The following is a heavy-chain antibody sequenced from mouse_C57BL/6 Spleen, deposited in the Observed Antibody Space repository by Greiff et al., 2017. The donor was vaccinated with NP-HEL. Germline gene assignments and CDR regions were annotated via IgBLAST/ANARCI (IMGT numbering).Heavy chain of an antibody. V-gene: IGHV1-4*01. CDR3: ARLAPYSFDY. CDR1: GYTFTSYT. CDR2: INPSSGYT. Sequence: QVQLQQSGAELARPGASVKMSCKASGYTFTSYTMHWVKQRPGQGLEWIGYINPSSGYTKYNQKFKDKATLTADKSSSTAYMQLSSLTSEDSAVYDCARLAPYSFDYWGQGTTLTVSS. J-gene: IGHJ2*01.